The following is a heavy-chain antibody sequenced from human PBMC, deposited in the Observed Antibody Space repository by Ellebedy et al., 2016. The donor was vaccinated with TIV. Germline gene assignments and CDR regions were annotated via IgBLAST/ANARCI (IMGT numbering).Heavy chain of an antibody. CDR1: GFTFSSYW. CDR3: ARDPVGVGPAFDV. CDR2: MNSDGSST. D-gene: IGHD4-23*01. J-gene: IGHJ3*01. Sequence: PGESLKISCAASGFTFSSYWMHWVRQVPGKGLLWVSRMNSDGSSTSYADSVKGRFTISRDNSKDTLFLQMNSLRAEDTAIYFCARDPVGVGPAFDVWGQGTMVTVSS. V-gene: IGHV3-74*01.